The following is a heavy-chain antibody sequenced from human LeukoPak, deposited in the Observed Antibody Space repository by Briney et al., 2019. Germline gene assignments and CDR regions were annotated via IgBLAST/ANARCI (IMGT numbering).Heavy chain of an antibody. CDR2: FHDSEGT. J-gene: IGHJ4*02. CDR1: RGSISNAY. CDR3: ARGDPSGRPGIGFDY. Sequence: SETLSLTCTVSRGSISNAYWSWIRQPPGKGLEWIGHFHDSEGTNYNPSLKSRAAISVDTSKNQISLMLTSVTAADTAVYYCARGDPSGRPGIGFDYWGQGTLVTVSS. V-gene: IGHV4-59*01. D-gene: IGHD1-26*01.